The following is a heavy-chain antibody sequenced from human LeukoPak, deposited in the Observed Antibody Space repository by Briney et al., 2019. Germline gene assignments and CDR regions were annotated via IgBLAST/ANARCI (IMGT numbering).Heavy chain of an antibody. CDR2: NSYSSST. J-gene: IGHJ4*02. D-gene: IGHD3-3*01. CDR3: ARQGIGDGLPAATRYDFWSGYYIVFDY. V-gene: IGHV4-39*01. Sequence: PSETLSHTCTVSAGSISSSSYYWGGIRQPPEERQWWSVINSYSSSTYYSPSLKGQVTISVDTSMNHSYLKRSCVTAADTALYYCARQGIGDGLPAATRYDFWSGYYIVFDYWGQGTLVTVSS. CDR1: AGSISSSSYY.